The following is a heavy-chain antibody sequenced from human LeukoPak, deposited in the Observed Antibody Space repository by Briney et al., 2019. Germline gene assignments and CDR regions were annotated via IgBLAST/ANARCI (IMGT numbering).Heavy chain of an antibody. V-gene: IGHV3-7*01. Sequence: GGSLRLSCAASGFTFSAYWMSWVRQAPGKGLEWVANIKQDGSAIYYVDSVKGRFTISRDNSKNTLYLQMNSLRAEDTAVYYCAKERWLVADYWGQGTPVTVSS. CDR1: GFTFSAYW. D-gene: IGHD6-19*01. CDR2: IKQDGSAI. J-gene: IGHJ4*02. CDR3: AKERWLVADY.